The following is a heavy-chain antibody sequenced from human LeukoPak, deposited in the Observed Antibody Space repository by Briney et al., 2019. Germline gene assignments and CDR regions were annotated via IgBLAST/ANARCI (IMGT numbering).Heavy chain of an antibody. CDR3: ATWTGSDDY. J-gene: IGHJ4*02. V-gene: IGHV4-34*01. CDR2: INHSGST. Sequence: SETLCLTCAVYGGSFSGYYWSWIRQPPGKGLEWIGEINHSGSTNYNPSLKSRVTISVDTSKNQFSLKLSSVTAADTAVYYCATWTGSDDYWGQGTLVTVSS. D-gene: IGHD2-15*01. CDR1: GGSFSGYY.